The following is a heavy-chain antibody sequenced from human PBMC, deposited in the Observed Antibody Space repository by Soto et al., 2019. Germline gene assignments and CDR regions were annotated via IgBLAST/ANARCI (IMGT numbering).Heavy chain of an antibody. CDR3: ARVSGIYYYGMDV. Sequence: SETLSLTCAVYGGSFSGYYWSWIRQPPGKGLEWIGEINHSGSTNYNPSLKSRVTISVDTSKNQVSLKLSSVAAADTAVYYCARVSGIYYYGMDVWGQGTTVTVSS. CDR1: GGSFSGYY. D-gene: IGHD3-10*01. V-gene: IGHV4-34*01. J-gene: IGHJ6*02. CDR2: INHSGST.